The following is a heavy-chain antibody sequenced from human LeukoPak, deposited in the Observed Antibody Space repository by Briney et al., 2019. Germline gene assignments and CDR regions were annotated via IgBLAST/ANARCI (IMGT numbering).Heavy chain of an antibody. V-gene: IGHV4-38-2*01. CDR1: GGSFSGYH. Sequence: SETLSLTCAVYGGSFSGYHWGWIRQPPGKGLEWIGTVYHSGTTYYSPSLKSRVTISIHPSKNQFSLRLSSVTAADTAVYYCATMMYGSGNYYNSDYWGQGTLVTVSS. CDR3: ATMMYGSGNYYNSDY. D-gene: IGHD3-10*01. CDR2: VYHSGTT. J-gene: IGHJ4*02.